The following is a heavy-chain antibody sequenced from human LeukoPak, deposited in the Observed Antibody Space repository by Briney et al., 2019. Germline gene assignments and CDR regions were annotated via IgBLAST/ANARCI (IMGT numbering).Heavy chain of an antibody. CDR2: IIAYNGNT. J-gene: IGHJ5*02. D-gene: IGHD3-3*01. CDR3: ARGLEWLTRRHTWFDP. Sequence: GASLKVSCKASGYTFTSYAISWVRQAPGQGLEWMGWIIAYNGNTNYAQNLQGRVTMTTDTSTRTAYMELRSLRSDDTAVYYCARGLEWLTRRHTWFDPWGHGTLVTVSS. CDR1: GYTFTSYA. V-gene: IGHV1-18*01.